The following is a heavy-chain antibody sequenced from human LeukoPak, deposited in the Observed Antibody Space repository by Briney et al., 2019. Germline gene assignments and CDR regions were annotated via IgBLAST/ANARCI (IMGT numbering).Heavy chain of an antibody. V-gene: IGHV3-23*01. CDR2: ISGSGGST. CDR3: APGGAARPDLDY. Sequence: GGSLRLSCAASGFTFSSYAMSWVRQAPGKGLEWVSAISGSGGSTYYADSVKGRFTISRDNSKNTLYLQMNSLRAEDTAVYYCAPGGAARPDLDYWGQGTLVTVSS. J-gene: IGHJ4*02. CDR1: GFTFSSYA. D-gene: IGHD6-6*01.